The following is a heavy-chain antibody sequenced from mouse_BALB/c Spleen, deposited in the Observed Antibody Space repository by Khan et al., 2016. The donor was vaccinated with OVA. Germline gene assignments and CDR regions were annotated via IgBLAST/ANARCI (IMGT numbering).Heavy chain of an antibody. Sequence: QVQLQESGPGLVAPSQSLSITCTVSGFSLTSYGVHWVRQPPGKGLEWLGVIWAGGSTNYNSALMTRLSISNDNSTSQVILKMNSLQTDDRAMYYCARLEDIWGQGTTLTVSS. CDR3: ARLEDI. D-gene: IGHD1-3*01. CDR1: GFSLTSYG. CDR2: IWAGGST. V-gene: IGHV2-9*02. J-gene: IGHJ2*01.